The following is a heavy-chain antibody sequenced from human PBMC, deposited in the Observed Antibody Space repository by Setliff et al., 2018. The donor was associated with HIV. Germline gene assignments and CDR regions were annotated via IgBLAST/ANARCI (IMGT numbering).Heavy chain of an antibody. CDR3: AREGDSGYYFDGFDV. J-gene: IGHJ3*01. V-gene: IGHV3-48*03. Sequence: GGSLRLSCAASKFTFSRYEMNWVRQAPGKGLEWISYTSASGSAKYYADSVRGRFTISRDNAENSLYLQMNSLRVEDTALYYCAREGDSGYYFDGFDVWGQGTMVTVSS. D-gene: IGHD3-22*01. CDR1: KFTFSRYE. CDR2: TSASGSAK.